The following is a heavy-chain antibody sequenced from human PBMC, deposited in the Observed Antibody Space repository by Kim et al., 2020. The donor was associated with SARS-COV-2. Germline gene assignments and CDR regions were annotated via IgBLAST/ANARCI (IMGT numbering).Heavy chain of an antibody. CDR1: GYTFTSYG. CDR2: ISAYNGNT. CDR3: ARQRAIAAAKGAKSNDY. J-gene: IGHJ4*02. Sequence: ASVKVSCKASGYTFTSYGISWVRQAPGQGLEWMGWISAYNGNTNYAQKLQGRVTMTTDTSTSTAYMELRSLRSDDTAVYYCARQRAIAAAKGAKSNDYWGQGTLVTVSS. D-gene: IGHD6-13*01. V-gene: IGHV1-18*01.